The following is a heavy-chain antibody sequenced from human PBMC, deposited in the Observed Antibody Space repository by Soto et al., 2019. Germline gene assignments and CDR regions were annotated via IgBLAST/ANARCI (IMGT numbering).Heavy chain of an antibody. J-gene: IGHJ4*02. D-gene: IGHD1-26*01. Sequence: PEETLSLTCTVSGGSTSSSASYWGWIRQPPGKGLEWIGYIYYSGSTNYNPSLKSRVTISVDTSKNQFSLKLSSVTAADTAVYHCARLRWELTLIFDYWGQGTLVTVSS. V-gene: IGHV4-61*05. CDR1: GGSTSSSASY. CDR3: ARLRWELTLIFDY. CDR2: IYYSGST.